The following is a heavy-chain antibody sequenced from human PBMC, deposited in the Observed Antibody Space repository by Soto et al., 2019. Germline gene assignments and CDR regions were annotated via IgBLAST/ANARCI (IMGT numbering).Heavy chain of an antibody. V-gene: IGHV4-59*08. D-gene: IGHD3-10*01. Sequence: SETLSLTCTVSGGSISSYYWSWILQPPGKGLEWIGYIYYSGSTNYNPSLKSRVTISVDTSKNQFSLKLSSVTAADTAVYYCARHYYGSGSYWNWFDPWGQGTLVTV. J-gene: IGHJ5*02. CDR1: GGSISSYY. CDR2: IYYSGST. CDR3: ARHYYGSGSYWNWFDP.